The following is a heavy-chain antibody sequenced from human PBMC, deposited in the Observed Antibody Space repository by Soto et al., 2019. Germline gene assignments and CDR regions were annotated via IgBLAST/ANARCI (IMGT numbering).Heavy chain of an antibody. D-gene: IGHD2-2*01. Sequence: GGSLRLSCAASGFTFSSYAMSWVRQAPGKGLEWVSAISGSGGSTYYADSVKGRFTISRDNSKNTLYLQMNSLRAEDTAVYYCAKDSEIVVVPAAMFPYNWFDPWGQGTLVTVSS. J-gene: IGHJ5*02. CDR2: ISGSGGST. CDR3: AKDSEIVVVPAAMFPYNWFDP. V-gene: IGHV3-23*01. CDR1: GFTFSSYA.